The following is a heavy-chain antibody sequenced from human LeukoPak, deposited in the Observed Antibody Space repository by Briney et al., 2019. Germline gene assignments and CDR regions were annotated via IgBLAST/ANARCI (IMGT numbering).Heavy chain of an antibody. CDR3: ASGPDYYYYGMDV. J-gene: IGHJ6*02. CDR1: GFTVSSNY. Sequence: PGGSLRLSCAASGFTVSSNYMSWVRQAPGKGLEWVSVIYSSGSTYYADSVKGRFTISRHNSKNTLYLQMNSLRAEDTAVYYCASGPDYYYYGMDVWGQGTTVTVSS. V-gene: IGHV3-53*04. CDR2: IYSSGST.